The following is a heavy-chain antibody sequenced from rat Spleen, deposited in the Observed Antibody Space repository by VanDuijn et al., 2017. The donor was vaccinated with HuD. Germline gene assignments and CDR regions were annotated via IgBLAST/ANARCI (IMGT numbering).Heavy chain of an antibody. D-gene: IGHD1-6*01. CDR2: ISYDGGSI. V-gene: IGHV5-25*01. Sequence: EVQLVESGGGLVQPGRSLKLSCAASGFTFSNFDMAWVRQAPTKGLEWVTSISYDGGSIYYRDSVKGRFTISRDNAKSTLYLQMDSLRSEDTATYYCARRHYGYTDYFDYWGQGVMVTASS. CDR1: GFTFSNFD. J-gene: IGHJ2*01. CDR3: ARRHYGYTDYFDY.